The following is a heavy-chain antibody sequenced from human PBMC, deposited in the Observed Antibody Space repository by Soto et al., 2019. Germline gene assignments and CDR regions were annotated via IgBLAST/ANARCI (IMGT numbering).Heavy chain of an antibody. CDR3: YTEHTLFMAH. CDR2: ITSKSAAETT. Sequence: EAQLVESGGGLVTPGESLRLSCVASGFTFSHAWMSWVRQAPGKGLEWIGRITSKSAAETTAYAAPVTGRFTVSRDDLKNTLYLQVNSLKTEDTGIYYCYTEHTLFMAHWGQGTLVTVSS. CDR1: GFTFSHAW. V-gene: IGHV3-15*01. J-gene: IGHJ4*02.